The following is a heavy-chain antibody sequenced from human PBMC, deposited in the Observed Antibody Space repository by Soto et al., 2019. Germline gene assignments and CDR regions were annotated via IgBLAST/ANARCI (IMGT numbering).Heavy chain of an antibody. J-gene: IGHJ3*02. V-gene: IGHV3-9*01. Sequence: EMQLVESGGGLVQPGRSLRLSCGGSGFRFEEYAMHWVRQSPGKGLEWVSGITWNSGTIAYADTVKGRFTLSRDNSKNSLHLQMNNLRPEDTALYYCAKDRRPIAVAGAIDTWGQGTMVVVSS. D-gene: IGHD6-19*01. CDR2: ITWNSGTI. CDR3: AKDRRPIAVAGAIDT. CDR1: GFRFEEYA.